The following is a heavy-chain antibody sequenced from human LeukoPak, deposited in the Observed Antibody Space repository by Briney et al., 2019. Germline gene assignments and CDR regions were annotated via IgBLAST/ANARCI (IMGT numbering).Heavy chain of an antibody. J-gene: IGHJ4*02. CDR2: IYYIGSD. CDR3: ARVPPSYSSGLDY. CDR1: GGSFSGYY. Sequence: SETLSLTCAVYGGSFSGYYWGWIRQRPGKGREWIGSIYYIGSDYYNPSLKSRVTMSVDTSKSRFSLNFRSVTAADTAVYYCARVPPSYSSGLDYWGQGTLVTASS. V-gene: IGHV4-34*01. D-gene: IGHD6-19*01.